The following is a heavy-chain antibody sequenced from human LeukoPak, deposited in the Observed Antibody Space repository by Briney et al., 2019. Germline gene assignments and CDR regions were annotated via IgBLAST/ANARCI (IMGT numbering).Heavy chain of an antibody. CDR2: INHSGST. Sequence: SETLSLTCAVYGGSFSGYYWSWIRQPPGKGLEWIGEINHSGSTNYNPSLKSRVTISVDTSKNQFSLKLSSVTAADTAVYYCARVYGSLNWFDPWGRGTLVTVSS. V-gene: IGHV4-34*01. D-gene: IGHD1-26*01. J-gene: IGHJ5*02. CDR3: ARVYGSLNWFDP. CDR1: GGSFSGYY.